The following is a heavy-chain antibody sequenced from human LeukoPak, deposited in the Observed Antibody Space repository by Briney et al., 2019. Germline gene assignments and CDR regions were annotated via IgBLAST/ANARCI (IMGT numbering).Heavy chain of an antibody. J-gene: IGHJ3*02. CDR1: GFTFSGYD. Sequence: GGSLRLSCAASGFTFSGYDMNGVRGAPGGGGEWVSYICISGRTIDYADSVKGRFTISRDNAKNSLYLQMNSLRAEDTAVYYCARGGGYCSSTSCYQYGSAFDNCGHGTMVTVSS. CDR2: ICISGRTI. V-gene: IGHV3-48*03. D-gene: IGHD2-2*01. CDR3: ARGGGYCSSTSCYQYGSAFDN.